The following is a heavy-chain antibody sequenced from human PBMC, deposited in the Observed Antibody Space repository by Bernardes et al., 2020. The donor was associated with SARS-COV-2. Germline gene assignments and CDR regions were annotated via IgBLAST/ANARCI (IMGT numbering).Heavy chain of an antibody. V-gene: IGHV3-7*01. CDR2: IKEDGSEK. D-gene: IGHD6-19*01. J-gene: IGHJ6*02. CDR3: ARAGIAVAGTNYYYGMDV. Sequence: GGSLRLSCAASGFTFSSYWMSWVRQAPGKGLEWVANIKEDGSEKYYVDSVKGRFTISRENAKNSLYLQMNSLRAEDTAVYYCARAGIAVAGTNYYYGMDVWGQGTTVTVSS. CDR1: GFTFSSYW.